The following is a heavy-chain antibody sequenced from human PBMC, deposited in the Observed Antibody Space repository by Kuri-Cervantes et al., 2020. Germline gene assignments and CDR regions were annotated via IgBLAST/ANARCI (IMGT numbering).Heavy chain of an antibody. J-gene: IGHJ4*02. V-gene: IGHV3-23*01. D-gene: IGHD3-22*01. Sequence: GGSLRLSCAASGFTFSSYSMNWVRQAPGKGLEWVSAISGSGGSTYHADSVKGRFTISRDNIKKTLYLQMNSLRAEDTAVYYCAKGWYYDSASYFDYWGQGTLVTVSS. CDR1: GFTFSSYS. CDR3: AKGWYYDSASYFDY. CDR2: ISGSGGST.